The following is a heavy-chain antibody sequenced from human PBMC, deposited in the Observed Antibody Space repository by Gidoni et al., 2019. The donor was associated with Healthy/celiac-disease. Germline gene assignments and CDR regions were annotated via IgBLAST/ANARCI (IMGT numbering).Heavy chain of an antibody. CDR2: ISYDGSNK. CDR1: GFTFSRYG. CDR3: AKDLIEYSSSRPYYYYYYGMDV. J-gene: IGHJ6*02. V-gene: IGHV3-30*18. Sequence: QVQLVESGGGVVQPGRSLRLSCAASGFTFSRYGMHWVRQAPGKGLEWVAVISYDGSNKYYADSVKGRFTISRDNSKNTLYLQMNSLRAEDTAVYYCAKDLIEYSSSRPYYYYYYGMDVWGQGTTVTVSS. D-gene: IGHD6-6*01.